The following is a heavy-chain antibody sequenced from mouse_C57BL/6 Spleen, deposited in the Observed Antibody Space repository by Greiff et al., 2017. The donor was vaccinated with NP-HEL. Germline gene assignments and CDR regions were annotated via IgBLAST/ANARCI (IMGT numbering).Heavy chain of an antibody. CDR2: IDPSDSYT. V-gene: IGHV1-59*01. J-gene: IGHJ3*01. Sequence: VQLQQPGAELVRPGTSVKLSCKASGYTFTSYWMHWVKQRPGQGLEWIGVIDPSDSYTNYNQKFKGKATLTVDTSSSTAYMQLSSLTSEDSAVYYCAREIYYDYDEFAYWGQGTLVTVSA. CDR3: AREIYYDYDEFAY. D-gene: IGHD2-4*01. CDR1: GYTFTSYW.